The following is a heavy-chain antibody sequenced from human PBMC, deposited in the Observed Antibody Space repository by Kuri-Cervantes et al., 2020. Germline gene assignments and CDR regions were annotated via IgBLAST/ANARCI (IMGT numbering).Heavy chain of an antibody. CDR2: ISSSGSTI. CDR1: GFTFDDYT. J-gene: IGHJ4*02. D-gene: IGHD3-22*01. CDR3: ARGPPYYYDKC. V-gene: IGHV3-11*01. Sequence: GESLKISCAASGFTFDDYTMHWVRQAPGKGLEWVSYISSSGSTIYYADSVKGRFTISRDNAKNSLYLQMNSLRAEDTAVYYCARGPPYYYDKCWGQGTLVTVSS.